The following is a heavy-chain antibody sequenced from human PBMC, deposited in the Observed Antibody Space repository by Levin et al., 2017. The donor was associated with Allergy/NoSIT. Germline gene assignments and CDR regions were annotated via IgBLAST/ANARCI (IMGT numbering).Heavy chain of an antibody. V-gene: IGHV4-59*01. D-gene: IGHD2-21*02. CDR2: IYYSGST. Sequence: SETLSLTCTVSGGSISSYYWSWIRQPPGKGLEWIGYIYYSGSTNYNPSLKSRVTISVDTSKNQFSLKLSSVTAADTAVYYCVRVQAYCGGDCYSSEFYDAFDIWGQGTMVTVSS. CDR3: VRVQAYCGGDCYSSEFYDAFDI. J-gene: IGHJ3*02. CDR1: GGSISSYY.